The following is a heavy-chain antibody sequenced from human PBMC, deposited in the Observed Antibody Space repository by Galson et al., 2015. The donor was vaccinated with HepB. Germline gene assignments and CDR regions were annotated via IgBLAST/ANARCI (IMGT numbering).Heavy chain of an antibody. V-gene: IGHV1-69*02. D-gene: IGHD6-13*01. Sequence: SVKVSCKASGGTFSSYTISWVRQAPGQGLEWMGRIIPILGIANYAQKFQGRVTITADKSTSTAYMELSSLRSEDTAVYYCARGSWPVAAGGYNWFDPWGQGTLVTVSS. J-gene: IGHJ5*02. CDR1: GGTFSSYT. CDR3: ARGSWPVAAGGYNWFDP. CDR2: IIPILGIA.